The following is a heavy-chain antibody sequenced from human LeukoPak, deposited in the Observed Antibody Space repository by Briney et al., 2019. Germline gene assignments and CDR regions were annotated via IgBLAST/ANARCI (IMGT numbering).Heavy chain of an antibody. J-gene: IGHJ4*02. V-gene: IGHV1-2*02. CDR2: INPNSGGT. CDR3: AKAGLTTVTAWFDY. CDR1: GYTFTGYY. D-gene: IGHD4-17*01. Sequence: GASVKVSCKASGYTFTGYYMHWVRQAPGQGLEWMGWINPNSGGTNYAQKFQGRVTMTRDTSISTAYMELSRLRSDDTAVYYCAKAGLTTVTAWFDYWGQGTLVTVSS.